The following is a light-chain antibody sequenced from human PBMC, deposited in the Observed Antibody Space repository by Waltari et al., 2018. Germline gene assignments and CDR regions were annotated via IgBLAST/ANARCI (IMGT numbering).Light chain of an antibody. J-gene: IGLJ3*02. Sequence: QSALTQPRSVSGSPGQSVSISCTGTSSDVGGYNYVSWYQQHPGKAPTFMIYDVTKRPPGVPDRFSGSKSDNTASLTISGLQPEDEADYYCCSYAGSYTWVFGGGTKLTVL. CDR1: SSDVGGYNY. CDR2: DVT. V-gene: IGLV2-11*01. CDR3: CSYAGSYTWV.